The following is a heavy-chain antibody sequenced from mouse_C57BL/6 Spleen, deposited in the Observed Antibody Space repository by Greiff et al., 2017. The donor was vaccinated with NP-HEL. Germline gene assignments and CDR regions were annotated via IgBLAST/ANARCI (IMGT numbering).Heavy chain of an antibody. J-gene: IGHJ3*01. D-gene: IGHD2-3*01. V-gene: IGHV1-82*01. CDR2: IYPGDGDT. CDR1: GYAFSSSW. Sequence: VQLQQSGPELVKPGASVKISCKASGYAFSSSWMNWVKQRPGKGLEWIGRIYPGDGDTNYNGKFKGKATLTADKSSSTAYMQRSSLTSEDSAVYFCARDGGWLLTAYWGQGTLVTVSA. CDR3: ARDGGWLLTAY.